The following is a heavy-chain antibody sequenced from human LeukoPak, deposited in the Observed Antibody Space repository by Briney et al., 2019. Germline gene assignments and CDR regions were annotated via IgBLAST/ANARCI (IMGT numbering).Heavy chain of an antibody. CDR2: IYPDDSES. D-gene: IGHD1-26*01. J-gene: IGHJ4*02. V-gene: IGHV5-51*01. Sequence: GESLQISCKGSGYSVTSYYIGWVRQLPGKGLEWMGIIYPDDSESRYGPSFQGQVTISADKSISTAYLQWSSLKASDTAMYYCARASGSYFDSWGQGTLVTVSS. CDR3: ARASGSYFDS. CDR1: GYSVTSYY.